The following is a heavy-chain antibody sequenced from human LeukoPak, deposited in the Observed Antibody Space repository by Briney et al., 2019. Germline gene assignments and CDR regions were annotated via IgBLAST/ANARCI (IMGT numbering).Heavy chain of an antibody. D-gene: IGHD4-17*01. CDR3: ARDSDYGDYFDY. CDR2: IIPIFGTA. CDR1: GGTFSSYA. J-gene: IGHJ4*02. V-gene: IGHV1-69*13. Sequence: ASVKVSCKASGGTFSSYAISWVRQAPGQGLEWMGGIIPIFGTANYAQKFQGRVMITADESTSTAYMELSSLRSEDTAVYYCARDSDYGDYFDYWGQGTLVTVSS.